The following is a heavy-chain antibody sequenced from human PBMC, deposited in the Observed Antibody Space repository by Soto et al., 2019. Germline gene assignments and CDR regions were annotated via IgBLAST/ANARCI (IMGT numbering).Heavy chain of an antibody. J-gene: IGHJ6*02. Sequence: PSETLSLTCAVYGGSFSGYYWSWIRQPPGKGLEWIGEINHSGSTNYNPSLKSRVTISVDTSKNQFSLKLSSVTAADTAVYYCASREVGYCSGGTCYAYYGMDVWGQGTTVTVSS. CDR1: GGSFSGYY. V-gene: IGHV4-34*01. CDR3: ASREVGYCSGGTCYAYYGMDV. D-gene: IGHD2-15*01. CDR2: INHSGST.